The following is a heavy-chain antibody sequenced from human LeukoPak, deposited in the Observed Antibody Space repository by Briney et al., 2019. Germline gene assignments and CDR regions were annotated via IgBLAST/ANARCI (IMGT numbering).Heavy chain of an antibody. CDR3: ATWGELLRSFDY. J-gene: IGHJ4*02. V-gene: IGHV1-24*01. D-gene: IGHD1-26*01. Sequence: GASVKVSCKVSGYTLTELSMHWVRQAPGKGLEWMGGFDPEDGETIYAQKFQGRVTMTEDTSTDTAYMELSSLRSEDTAVYYCATWGELLRSFDYWGPGTLVTVSS. CDR1: GYTLTELS. CDR2: FDPEDGET.